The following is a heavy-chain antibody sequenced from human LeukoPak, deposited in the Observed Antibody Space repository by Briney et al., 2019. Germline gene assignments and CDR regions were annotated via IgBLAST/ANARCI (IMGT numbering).Heavy chain of an antibody. V-gene: IGHV3-23*01. CDR2: IGGGGTE. CDR1: GFTITTYA. CDR3: ARAQGALDY. J-gene: IGHJ4*02. Sequence: GGSLRLSCAASGFTITTYAVNWVRQTPGKGLEWVSGIGGGGTEYYADSVKGRFIISSDNSQNLVHLQMNSLTVEDTAVYYCARAQGALDYWGQGTLVTVSS. D-gene: IGHD1-26*01.